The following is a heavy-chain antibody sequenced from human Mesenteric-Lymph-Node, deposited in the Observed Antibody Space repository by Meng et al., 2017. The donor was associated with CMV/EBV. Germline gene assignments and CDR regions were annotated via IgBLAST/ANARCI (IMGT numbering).Heavy chain of an antibody. V-gene: IGHV1-69*10. CDR3: ARSGYCSSTSCYLPYYYYGMDV. D-gene: IGHD2-2*01. J-gene: IGHJ6*02. Sequence: SVKVSCKASGGTFSSYAISWVRQAPGQGLEWMGGIIPILGIANYAQKFQGRVTITADKSTSTAYMELSSLRSEDTAVYYCARSGYCSSTSCYLPYYYYGMDVWGQGTTVTVSS. CDR2: IIPILGIA. CDR1: GGTFSSYA.